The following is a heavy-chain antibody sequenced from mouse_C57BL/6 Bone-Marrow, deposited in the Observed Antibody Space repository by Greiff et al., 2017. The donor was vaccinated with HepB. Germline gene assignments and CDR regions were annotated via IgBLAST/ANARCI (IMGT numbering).Heavy chain of an antibody. CDR3: SRGVITTVVRYFDG. D-gene: IGHD1-1*01. J-gene: IGHJ1*03. Sequence: VQLQQPGAELVMPGASVKLSCKASGYTFTSYWMHWVKQRPGQGLEWIGEIDPSDSYTNYNQKFKGKSTLTVDKSSSTAYMQLSSLTSEDSAVYYCSRGVITTVVRYFDGWGTGTTVTVSS. V-gene: IGHV1-69*01. CDR2: IDPSDSYT. CDR1: GYTFTSYW.